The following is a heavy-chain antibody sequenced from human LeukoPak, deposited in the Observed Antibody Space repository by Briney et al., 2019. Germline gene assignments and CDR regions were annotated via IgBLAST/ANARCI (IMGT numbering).Heavy chain of an antibody. J-gene: IGHJ4*02. CDR3: ARSRAAAGRRTPYPLDY. CDR1: GYTFTSYG. Sequence: ASVKVSCKASGYTFTSYGISWVRQAPGQGLEWMGWISAYNGNTNYAQKLQGRVTMTTDTSTSTAYMELRSLRSEDTAVYYCARSRAAAGRRTPYPLDYWGQGTLVTVSS. CDR2: ISAYNGNT. V-gene: IGHV1-18*01. D-gene: IGHD6-13*01.